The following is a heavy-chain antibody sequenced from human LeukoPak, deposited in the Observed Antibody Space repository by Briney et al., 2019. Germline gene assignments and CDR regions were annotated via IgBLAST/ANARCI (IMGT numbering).Heavy chain of an antibody. J-gene: IGHJ5*02. V-gene: IGHV1-46*01. CDR1: GYTFTNYY. CDR2: INPSGGSA. CDR3: ARATQSWFDP. Sequence: ASVKVSCKASGYTFTNYYLHWVRQAPGQGLEWIGIINPSGGSASYAQKFQGRVTMTRDTSTSTVYLELSSLRSGVTAVYYCARATQSWFDPWGQGTLVTVSS.